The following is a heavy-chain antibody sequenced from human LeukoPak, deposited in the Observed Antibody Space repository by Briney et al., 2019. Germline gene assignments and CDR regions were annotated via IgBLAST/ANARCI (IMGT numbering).Heavy chain of an antibody. CDR1: GYTFTGYY. J-gene: IGHJ4*02. CDR3: ARDPRSSSSHSIDY. CDR2: INPNSGGT. D-gene: IGHD6-6*01. V-gene: IGHV1-2*02. Sequence: GASVKVSCKASGYTFTGYYIHWVRQAPGQGLEWMGWINPNSGGTNYAQKFQGRVTMTRDTSISTAYMEVSWLRSDDTAVYYCARDPRSSSSHSIDYWGQGTLVTVSS.